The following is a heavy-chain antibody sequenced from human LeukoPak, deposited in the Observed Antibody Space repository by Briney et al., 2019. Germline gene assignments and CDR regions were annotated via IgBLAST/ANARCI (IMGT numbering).Heavy chain of an antibody. CDR1: GFTFSNYA. CDR3: ARDLRAGGTWSYGVYFDL. D-gene: IGHD4-17*01. V-gene: IGHV3-7*01. Sequence: GGSLRLSCAASGFTFSNYAMHWVRQAPGRGLEWVANIKEDGSEKNYVDSVKGRFTISRDNAKNSVYLLLNSLTPEDTAVYYCARDLRAGGTWSYGVYFDLWGRGTLVTVSS. J-gene: IGHJ2*01. CDR2: IKEDGSEK.